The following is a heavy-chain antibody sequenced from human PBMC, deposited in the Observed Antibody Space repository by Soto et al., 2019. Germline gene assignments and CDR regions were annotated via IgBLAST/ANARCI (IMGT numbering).Heavy chain of an antibody. CDR1: GYTFTSYY. CDR3: AIQLTVVVVAATLGDAFDI. D-gene: IGHD2-15*01. J-gene: IGHJ3*02. Sequence: GASVKVSCKASGYTFTSYYMHWVRQAPGQGLEWMGIINPSVGITNYAQKFQGRVTITADKSTSTAYMELSSLRSEDTAVYYCAIQLTVVVVAATLGDAFDIWGQGIMVTVSS. CDR2: INPSVGIT. V-gene: IGHV1-46*01.